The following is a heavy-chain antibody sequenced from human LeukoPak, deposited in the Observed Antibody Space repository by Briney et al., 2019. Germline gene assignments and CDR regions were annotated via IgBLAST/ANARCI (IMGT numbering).Heavy chain of an antibody. J-gene: IGHJ6*02. V-gene: IGHV6-1*01. CDR2: TYYRSKWYN. Sequence: SQTLSLTCAISGDSVSSNSAAWNWIRQSPSRGLEWLGRTYYRSKWYNDYAVSVKSQITINPDTSKNQFSLQLNSVTPEDTAVYYCARDTQITIFGVAPYYYGMDVWGQGTTVTVSS. CDR3: ARDTQITIFGVAPYYYGMDV. CDR1: GDSVSSNSAA. D-gene: IGHD3-3*01.